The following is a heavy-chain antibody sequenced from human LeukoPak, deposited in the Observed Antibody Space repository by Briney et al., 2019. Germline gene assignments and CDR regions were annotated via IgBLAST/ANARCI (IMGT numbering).Heavy chain of an antibody. CDR1: SDSINRDS. CDR2: ISYSGTT. V-gene: IGHV4-59*08. J-gene: IGHJ4*02. CDR3: GKQLEAYGLAADY. D-gene: IGHD3/OR15-3a*01. Sequence: SETLSLTCTVSSDSINRDSWSWVRQPPGTGLEWIGNISYSGTTNYNPSLKRRVTMSVDTSKNQISLKLYSVTAADSAVYYCGKQLEAYGLAADYWGQGTLVTVSS.